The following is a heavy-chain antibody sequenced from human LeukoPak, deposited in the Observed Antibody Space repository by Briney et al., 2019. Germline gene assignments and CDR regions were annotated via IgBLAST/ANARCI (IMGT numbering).Heavy chain of an antibody. CDR3: WWSSSIYYRFDY. Sequence: PSETLSLTCTVSGGSISTSSYYWGWIRQPPGRGLEWIGSIYHSGSSYYNPSLKSRVTISVDTSKNQFSLKLSSVTAADTAVYYCWWSSSIYYRFDYWGQGTLVTVSS. CDR2: IYHSGSS. D-gene: IGHD3-22*01. J-gene: IGHJ4*02. V-gene: IGHV4-39*01. CDR1: GGSISTSSYY.